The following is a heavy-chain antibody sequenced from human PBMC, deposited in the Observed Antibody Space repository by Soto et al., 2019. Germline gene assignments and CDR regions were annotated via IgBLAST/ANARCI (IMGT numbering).Heavy chain of an antibody. D-gene: IGHD3-22*01. CDR3: AREGYYYDSSGYYTA. CDR2: ISSSSSYI. Sequence: GGSLRLSCAASGFTFSSYSMNWVRQAPGKGLEWVSSISSSSSYIYYADSVKGRFTISRDNAKNSLYLQMNSLRAEDTAVYYCAREGYYYDSSGYYTAWGQGTLVTVSS. J-gene: IGHJ5*02. CDR1: GFTFSSYS. V-gene: IGHV3-21*01.